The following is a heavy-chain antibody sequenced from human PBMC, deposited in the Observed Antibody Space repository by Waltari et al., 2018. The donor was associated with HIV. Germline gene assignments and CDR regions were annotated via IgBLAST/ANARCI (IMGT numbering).Heavy chain of an antibody. D-gene: IGHD2-2*01. CDR1: GYTFSTYA. V-gene: IGHV1-3*01. CDR3: ASKPRECTTNTCYDPSFDY. Sequence: QVQLVQSGAEVKRPGASLKLSCKASGYTFSTYALHWVRQAPGQRPEWMGWINVGNGKGKNSQKFQGRVTITSDTAANIAFMEVSSLRYEDTGVYYCASKPRECTTNTCYDPSFDYWGQGVQVTVSS. CDR2: INVGNGKG. J-gene: IGHJ4*02.